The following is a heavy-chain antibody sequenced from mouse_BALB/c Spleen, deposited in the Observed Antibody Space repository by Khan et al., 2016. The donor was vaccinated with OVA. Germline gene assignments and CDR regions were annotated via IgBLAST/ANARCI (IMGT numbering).Heavy chain of an antibody. J-gene: IGHJ4*01. CDR1: GFTLTDYY. Sequence: EVQLVETGGGLVQPGGSLRLSCATSGFTLTDYYMSWVRQPPGKALEWLGFMRDKDHGYTTEYSASVRGRFTISRDDSQNIVYLQMNSLRIEDSATYYCARERGAMDYWGQGTSVTVSS. V-gene: IGHV7-3*02. CDR3: ARERGAMDY. CDR2: MRDKDHGYTT.